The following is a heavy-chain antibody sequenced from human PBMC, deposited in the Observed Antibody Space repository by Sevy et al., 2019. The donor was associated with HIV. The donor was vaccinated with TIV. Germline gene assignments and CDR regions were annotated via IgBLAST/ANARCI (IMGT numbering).Heavy chain of an antibody. J-gene: IGHJ4*02. D-gene: IGHD2-15*01. CDR2: ISYDGSNK. Sequence: GGSLRLSCAASGFTFSSYAMHWVRQAPGKGLEWVAVISYDGSNKYYADSVKGRFTISRDNSKNTLYLQMNSLRAEDTAVYYCARGMGPYCSGHSCYSDYWGQGPLVTVSS. V-gene: IGHV3-30*04. CDR1: GFTFSSYA. CDR3: ARGMGPYCSGHSCYSDY.